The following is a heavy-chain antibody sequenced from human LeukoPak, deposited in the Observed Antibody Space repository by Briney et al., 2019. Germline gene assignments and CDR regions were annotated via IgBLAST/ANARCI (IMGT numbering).Heavy chain of an antibody. D-gene: IGHD4-17*01. V-gene: IGHV3-66*01. Sequence: TGGSLRLSCAASGFTFHNNGMSWVRQAPGKGLEWVSVIYSGGSTEYADSVKGRFTVSRDNSKNTLYLQMNSLRAEDTAVYYCARSSDGDYYYYFDYWGQGTLVTVSS. CDR2: IYSGGST. J-gene: IGHJ4*02. CDR3: ARSSDGDYYYYFDY. CDR1: GFTFHNNG.